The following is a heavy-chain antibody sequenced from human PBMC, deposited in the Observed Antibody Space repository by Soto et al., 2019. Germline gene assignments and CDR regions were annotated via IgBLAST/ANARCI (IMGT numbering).Heavy chain of an antibody. J-gene: IGHJ4*02. D-gene: IGHD6-6*01. CDR2: ISPYSGGT. CDR1: GYTFTGYY. V-gene: IGHV1-2*02. Sequence: QVQLVQSGAEVKESGASVKVSCKASGYTFTGYYIHWVRQAPGQGLEWMGEISPYSGGTRNAQKFQGRVTRTRDTSIATVYMALSNLSPADTAVYYCGRGRSGELVVFYWGQGTLVPVYS. CDR3: GRGRSGELVVFY.